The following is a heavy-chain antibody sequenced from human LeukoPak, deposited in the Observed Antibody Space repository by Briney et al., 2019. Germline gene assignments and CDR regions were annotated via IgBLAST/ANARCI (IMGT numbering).Heavy chain of an antibody. CDR2: ISFDGSNK. D-gene: IGHD5-18*01. J-gene: IGHJ4*02. V-gene: IGHV3-30*04. CDR1: EFTFSSYY. CDR3: ARGSGYSYSFTGRERTKSRLDY. Sequence: PGGSLRLSCAASEFTFSSYYMTWVRQAPGKGLEWVAVISFDGSNKYYADSVKGRFTISRDSSKNTLYLQMNSLRAADTAVYYCARGSGYSYSFTGRERTKSRLDYWGQGTLVTVSS.